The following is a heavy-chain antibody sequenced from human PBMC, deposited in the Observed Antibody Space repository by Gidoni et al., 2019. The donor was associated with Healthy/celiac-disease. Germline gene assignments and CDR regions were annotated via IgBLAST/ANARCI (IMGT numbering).Heavy chain of an antibody. CDR2: IIPIFGTA. J-gene: IGHJ4*02. CDR3: ARGVGATSHFDY. Sequence: QVQLVQSGAEVKKPGSSVTVPCKDSGSTFSSYAISWVRQAPGQGLEWMGGIIPIFGTANYAQKFQGRVTITADESTSTAYMELSSLRSEDTAMYYCARGVGATSHFDYWGQGTLVTVSS. CDR1: GSTFSSYA. D-gene: IGHD1-26*01. V-gene: IGHV1-69*01.